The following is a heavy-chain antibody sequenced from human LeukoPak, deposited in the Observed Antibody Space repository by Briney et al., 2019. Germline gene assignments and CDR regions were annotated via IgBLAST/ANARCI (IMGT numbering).Heavy chain of an antibody. CDR2: ISSSGSTI. CDR3: ATPLDYYDSSGYHQGGD. CDR1: GFTFSDYY. Sequence: GGSLRLSCAASGFTFSDYYMSWIRQAPGKGLEWVSYISSSGSTIYYADSVKGRFTISRDNAKNSLYLQMNSLRAEDTAVYFCATPLDYYDSSGYHQGGDWGQGTLVTVSS. D-gene: IGHD3-22*01. V-gene: IGHV3-11*01. J-gene: IGHJ4*02.